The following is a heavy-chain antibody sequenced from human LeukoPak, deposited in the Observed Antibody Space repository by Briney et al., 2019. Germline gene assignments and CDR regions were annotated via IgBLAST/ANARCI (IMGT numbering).Heavy chain of an antibody. CDR1: GLTFSSYS. Sequence: PGGSLRLSCAVSGLTFSSYSMNWVRQAPGKGLEWVSYISSGSSTIYYADSVKGRFTISRDNAKNSLYLQMNSLRDEDTAVYYCARGRATGRSGGDYWGQGTLVTVSS. D-gene: IGHD3-9*01. V-gene: IGHV3-48*02. CDR3: ARGRATGRSGGDY. J-gene: IGHJ4*02. CDR2: ISSGSSTI.